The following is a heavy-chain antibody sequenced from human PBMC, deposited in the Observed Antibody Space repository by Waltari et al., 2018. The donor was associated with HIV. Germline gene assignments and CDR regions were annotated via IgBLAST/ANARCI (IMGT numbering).Heavy chain of an antibody. CDR3: ARAVGGYDYVWGSYRNYYFDY. CDR1: GCTFSSTR. CDR2: INSDGSST. D-gene: IGHD3-16*02. V-gene: IGHV3-74*01. Sequence: EVQLVESGGGLVQPGGSLRLSCAASGCTFSSTRLTWVREAPGKGLVWVSLINSDGSSTRYADSVKGRFTISRDNAKNTLYLQMNSLRAEDTAVYYCARAVGGYDYVWGSYRNYYFDYWGQGTLVTVSS. J-gene: IGHJ4*02.